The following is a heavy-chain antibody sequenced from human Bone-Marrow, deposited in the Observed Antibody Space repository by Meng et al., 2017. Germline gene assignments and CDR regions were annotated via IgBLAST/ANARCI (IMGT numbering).Heavy chain of an antibody. V-gene: IGHV4-39*01. D-gene: IGHD1-26*01. CDR1: GGSISSSSYY. Sequence: QLQLQESGPGRVKPLATLSLTCTYSGGSISSSSYYWGWIRQPPGKGLEWIGSFYYSGSTFSNPSLKNRVTISVDTSKNQFSLKLSSVTAADTAVYYCSVGELLPTWFDPWGQGTLVTVSS. CDR3: SVGELLPTWFDP. J-gene: IGHJ5*02. CDR2: FYYSGST.